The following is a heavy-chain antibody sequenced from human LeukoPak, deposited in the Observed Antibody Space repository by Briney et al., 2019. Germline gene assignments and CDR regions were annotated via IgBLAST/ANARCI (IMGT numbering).Heavy chain of an antibody. CDR2: IYYSGST. D-gene: IGHD3-10*01. Sequence: SETLSLTCTVSGGSISSSSYYWGWIRQPPGKGLEWIGSIYYSGSTYYNPSLKSRVTISVDTSKNQFSLKLSSVTAADTAVYYCARGNTYYYGSGSNNWFDPWGQGTLVTVSS. CDR1: GGSISSSSYY. V-gene: IGHV4-39*01. CDR3: ARGNTYYYGSGSNNWFDP. J-gene: IGHJ5*02.